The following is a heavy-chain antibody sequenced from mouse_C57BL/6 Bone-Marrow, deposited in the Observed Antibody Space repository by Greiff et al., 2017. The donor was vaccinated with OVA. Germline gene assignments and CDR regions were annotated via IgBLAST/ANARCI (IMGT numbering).Heavy chain of an antibody. J-gene: IGHJ1*03. CDR2: ISSGSSTI. CDR1: GFTFSDYG. CDR3: AREYSPV. D-gene: IGHD2-10*02. V-gene: IGHV5-17*01. Sequence: EVKLVESGGGLVKPGGSLKLSCAASGFTFSDYGMHWVRQAPEKGLEWVAYISSGSSTIYYADTVKGRFTIPRDNAKKTLFLQMTSLRSEDTARYYCAREYSPVWGTGTTVTVSS.